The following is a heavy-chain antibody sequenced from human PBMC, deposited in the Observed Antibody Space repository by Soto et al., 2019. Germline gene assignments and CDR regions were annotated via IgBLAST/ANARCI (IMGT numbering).Heavy chain of an antibody. V-gene: IGHV4-39*01. D-gene: IGHD3-9*01. J-gene: IGHJ4*02. CDR2: IYYSGTT. CDR3: ARHRGYYDILTGYYTELNFDY. CDR1: GGSISSSSYY. Sequence: KTSETLSLTCTVSGGSISSSSYYWGWIRQPPGKGLEWIGSIYYSGTTYYNPSLKSRVTISVDTSKNQFSLKLSSVTAADTAVYHCARHRGYYDILTGYYTELNFDYWGQGTLVTVSS.